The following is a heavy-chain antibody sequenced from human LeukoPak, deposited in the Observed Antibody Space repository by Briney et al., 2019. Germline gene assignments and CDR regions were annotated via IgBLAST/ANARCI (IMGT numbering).Heavy chain of an antibody. V-gene: IGHV3-48*04. CDR3: ARDSMGSGYYPDY. Sequence: GGSLRLSCAASGFTFSSYSMNWVRQAPGKGLEWVSYISSSSSTIYYADSVKGRFTISRDNAKNSLYLQMNSLRAEDTAVYYCARDSMGSGYYPDYWGQGTLVTVSS. CDR2: ISSSSSTI. CDR1: GFTFSSYS. J-gene: IGHJ4*02. D-gene: IGHD3-22*01.